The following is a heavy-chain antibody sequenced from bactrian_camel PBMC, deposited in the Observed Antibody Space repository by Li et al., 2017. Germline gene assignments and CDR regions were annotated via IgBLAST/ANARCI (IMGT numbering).Heavy chain of an antibody. CDR2: IGADEFT. V-gene: IGHV3S55*01. CDR1: GYEYWRAY. Sequence: HVQLVESGGGSVQAGGTLRLACVASGYEYWRAYMAWFRQAPGGEREGVAGIGADEFTYYSPSVNGRFTISRHDNILYLQMNNLVREDSAMYYCAADPTHRAYESPLQDFRYAYWGQGTQVTVS. J-gene: IGHJ4*01. D-gene: IGHD4*01. CDR3: AADPTHRAYESPLQDFRYAY.